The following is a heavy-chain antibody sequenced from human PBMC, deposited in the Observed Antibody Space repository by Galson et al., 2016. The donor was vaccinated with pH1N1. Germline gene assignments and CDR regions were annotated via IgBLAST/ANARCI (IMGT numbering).Heavy chain of an antibody. CDR2: IDPSDSYI. J-gene: IGHJ6*02. V-gene: IGHV5-10-1*01. Sequence: QSGAEVKKPGESLRISCETSGYYFSNYWISWVRQMPGKGLEWMGRIDPSDSYINYNPSFEGHVTISVDKSNSTAYLQWASLKTSDTALYYCARHFPGTIHYYFDGMGVWGQGTTVTVSS. CDR3: ARHFPGTIHYYFDGMGV. CDR1: GYYFSNYW. D-gene: IGHD3-3*01.